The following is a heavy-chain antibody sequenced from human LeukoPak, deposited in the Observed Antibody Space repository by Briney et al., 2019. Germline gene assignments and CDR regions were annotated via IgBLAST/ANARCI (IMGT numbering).Heavy chain of an antibody. CDR3: AKDASYYAEYFDY. J-gene: IGHJ4*02. CDR2: IRYDGSNK. D-gene: IGHD2-2*01. V-gene: IGHV3-30*02. CDR1: GFTFSIYT. Sequence: GGSLRLSCAASGFTFSIYTIHWVRQAPGKGLEWVAFIRYDGSNKYYADSVKGRFTISRDNSKNTLYLQMNSLRAEDTAVYYCAKDASYYAEYFDYWGQGTLVTVSS.